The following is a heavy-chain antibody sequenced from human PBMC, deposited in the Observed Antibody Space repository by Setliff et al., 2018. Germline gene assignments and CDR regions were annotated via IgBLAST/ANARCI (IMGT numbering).Heavy chain of an antibody. V-gene: IGHV4-39*02. Sequence: ETLSLTCTVSGGSISDNNYYWGWIRQPPGKELEWIGGISHSGNKYYNPSSRGRVTIPVDMSKNQFSLNIDSVTAADTAVYYCARESRFGYSGYDSAFDYWGQGMLVTVSS. CDR3: ARESRFGYSGYDSAFDY. D-gene: IGHD5-12*01. CDR1: GGSISDNNYY. J-gene: IGHJ4*02. CDR2: ISHSGNK.